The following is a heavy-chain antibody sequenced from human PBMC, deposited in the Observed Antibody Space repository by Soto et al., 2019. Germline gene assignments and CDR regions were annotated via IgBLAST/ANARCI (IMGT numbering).Heavy chain of an antibody. J-gene: IGHJ1*01. CDR2: ISSSSSYI. CDR3: ARYSGSYTDFQH. CDR1: GFTFSSYS. V-gene: IGHV3-21*01. D-gene: IGHD1-26*01. Sequence: WSLRLSCAASGFTFSSYSMNWVRQAPGKGLEWVSSISSSSSYIYYADSVKGRFTISRDNAKNSLYLQMNSLRAEDTAVYYCARYSGSYTDFQHWGQGTLVTVSS.